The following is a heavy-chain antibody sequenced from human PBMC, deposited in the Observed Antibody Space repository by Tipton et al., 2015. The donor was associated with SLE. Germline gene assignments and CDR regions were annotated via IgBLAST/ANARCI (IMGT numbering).Heavy chain of an antibody. J-gene: IGHJ4*02. D-gene: IGHD3-10*01. CDR2: IYYSGTT. Sequence: TLSLTCTVSGGSISSYYWSWIRQPPGKGLEWIGYIYYSGTTYYNPSLKSRVTVSIDPSKNQFSLRLSSVTAADTAVYYCARGEVETYYYGSRTYSPFDYWGQGNLVTVSA. CDR3: ARGEVETYYYGSRTYSPFDY. CDR1: GGSISSYY. V-gene: IGHV4-59*12.